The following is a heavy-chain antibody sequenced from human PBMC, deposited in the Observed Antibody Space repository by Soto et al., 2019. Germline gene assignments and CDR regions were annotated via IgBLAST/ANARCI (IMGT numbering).Heavy chain of an antibody. Sequence: SETLSLTCTVSGGSISSSSYYWGWILQPPGKGLEWIGSIFYSGSTYYNPSLKSRVTISVDTSKNQFSLKLSSVTAADTAVYYCARGRGDTAMAWYYWGQGTLVTVSS. V-gene: IGHV4-39*01. CDR1: GGSISSSSYY. CDR2: IFYSGST. CDR3: ARGRGDTAMAWYY. J-gene: IGHJ4*02. D-gene: IGHD5-18*01.